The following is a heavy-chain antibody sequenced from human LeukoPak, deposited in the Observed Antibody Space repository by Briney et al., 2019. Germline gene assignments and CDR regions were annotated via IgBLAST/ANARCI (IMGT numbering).Heavy chain of an antibody. J-gene: IGHJ6*03. CDR1: GGSLRGHY. Sequence: PSETLSLTCGVYGGSLRGHYWSWIRQPPGKGLEWVGEINHSGSTNYNPSFWGRVTISVDTSKNQFFLKPNSVTAADTAVYYCARESDPITGYFYYYMDVWGRGTTVTVSS. D-gene: IGHD3-10*01. V-gene: IGHV4-34*01. CDR2: INHSGST. CDR3: ARESDPITGYFYYYMDV.